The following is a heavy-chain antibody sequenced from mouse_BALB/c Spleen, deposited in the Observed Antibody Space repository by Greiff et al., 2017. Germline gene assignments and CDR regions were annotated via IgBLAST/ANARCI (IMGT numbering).Heavy chain of an antibody. Sequence: QVQLQQSGAELVKPGASVKLSCKASGYTFTSYYMYWVKQRPGQGLEWIGEINPSNGGTNFNEKFKSKATLTVDKSSSTAYMQLSSLTSEDSAVYYCTRAEDYDWAMDYWGQGTSVTVSS. CDR1: GYTFTSYY. CDR3: TRAEDYDWAMDY. J-gene: IGHJ4*01. V-gene: IGHV1S81*02. CDR2: INPSNGGT. D-gene: IGHD2-4*01.